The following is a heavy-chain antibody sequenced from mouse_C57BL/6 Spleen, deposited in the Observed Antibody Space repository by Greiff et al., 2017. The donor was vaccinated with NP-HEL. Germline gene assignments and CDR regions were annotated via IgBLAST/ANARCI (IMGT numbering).Heavy chain of an antibody. D-gene: IGHD2-3*01. J-gene: IGHJ3*01. CDR2: IYPGSGST. CDR3: ASWGLYDGYPWFAY. Sequence: QVQLQQPGAELVKPGASVKMSCKASGYTFTSYWITWVKQRPGQGLEWIGDIYPGSGSTNYNENFKSKATLTVDTSSSTAYMQLSSLTSEDAAVYYCASWGLYDGYPWFAYWGQGTLVTVSA. V-gene: IGHV1-55*01. CDR1: GYTFTSYW.